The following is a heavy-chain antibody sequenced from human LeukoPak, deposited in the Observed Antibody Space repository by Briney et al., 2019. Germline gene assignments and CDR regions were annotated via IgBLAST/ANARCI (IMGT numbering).Heavy chain of an antibody. CDR1: GYSISSGYY. J-gene: IGHJ3*02. V-gene: IGHV4-38-2*02. CDR2: IYHSGST. CDR3: ARFLPSGSNWPTSDAFDI. D-gene: IGHD6-13*01. Sequence: SETLSLTCTVSGYSISSGYYWGWIRQPPGKGLEWIGSIYHSGSTYYNPSLKSRVTISVDTSKNQFSLKLSSVTAADTAVYYCARFLPSGSNWPTSDAFDIWGQGTMVTVSS.